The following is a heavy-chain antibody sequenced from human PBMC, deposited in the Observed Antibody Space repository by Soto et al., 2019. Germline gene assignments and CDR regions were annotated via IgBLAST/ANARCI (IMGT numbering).Heavy chain of an antibody. V-gene: IGHV3-30*04. J-gene: IGHJ4*02. Sequence: GGSLRLSCAASGFTLSYYTIHWVRQAPGKGLEWVAVISYDGRNKYYADSVKGRFTISRDNSKNTLYLQMNGLSVEDTAIYYCGSSDSQGAIDYWGQGTLVTVSS. CDR2: ISYDGRNK. CDR3: GSSDSQGAIDY. CDR1: GFTLSYYT. D-gene: IGHD5-18*01.